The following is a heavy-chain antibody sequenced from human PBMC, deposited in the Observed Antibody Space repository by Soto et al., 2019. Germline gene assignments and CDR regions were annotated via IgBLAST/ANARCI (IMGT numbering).Heavy chain of an antibody. CDR2: INAGNGNT. CDR3: ARAISGYVT. J-gene: IGHJ5*02. V-gene: IGHV1-3*01. CDR1: GYTFTSYA. D-gene: IGHD5-12*01. Sequence: ASVNVSCKASGYTFTSYAIHWVRQAPGQGLEWMGWINAGNGNTRYSQKFQGRVTLTRDTSASTAYMDLSSLTSEDAAIYYCARAISGYVTWGQGTLVTVSS.